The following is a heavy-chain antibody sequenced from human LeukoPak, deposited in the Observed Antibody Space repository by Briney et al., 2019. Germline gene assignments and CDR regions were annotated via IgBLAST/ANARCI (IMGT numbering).Heavy chain of an antibody. CDR3: AGSIAARFDY. Sequence: SETLSLTCAVYGGSFSDYYWIWIRQPPGKGLEWIGEINHSGSTNYNPSLKSRVTISVDTSKNQFSLKLSSVTAADTAVYYCAGSIAARFDYWGQGTLVTVSS. CDR1: GGSFSDYY. D-gene: IGHD6-6*01. CDR2: INHSGST. V-gene: IGHV4-34*01. J-gene: IGHJ4*02.